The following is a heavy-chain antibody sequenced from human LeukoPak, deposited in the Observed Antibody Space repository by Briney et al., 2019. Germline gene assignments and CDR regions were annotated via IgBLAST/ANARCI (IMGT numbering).Heavy chain of an antibody. V-gene: IGHV4-59*01. CDR2: IYYSGNT. CDR3: ARRSISGNSWDYFDY. J-gene: IGHJ4*02. CDR1: GGSIITYF. Sequence: KPSETLSLTCTVSGGSIITYFWTWIRQPPGKGLEWIGSIYYSGNTNYNPSLKSRVTISVDKSKNQFSLKLSSVTAADTAVYYCARRSISGNSWDYFDYWGQGTLVTVSS. D-gene: IGHD4-23*01.